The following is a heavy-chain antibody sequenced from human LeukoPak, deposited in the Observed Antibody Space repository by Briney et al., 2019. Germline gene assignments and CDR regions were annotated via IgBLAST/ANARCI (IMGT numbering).Heavy chain of an antibody. D-gene: IGHD1-1*01. Sequence: ASVKVSCKASGYTFTSYDINWVRQATGQGLEWMGWMNPNSGKIGNAQKFPGRVALTRNTTIRTAYMELNCMASEERAVYYCTGSRNQRVSRNDLEYWGQGCL. V-gene: IGHV1-8*01. J-gene: IGHJ4*02. CDR3: TGSRNQRVSRNDLEY. CDR1: GYTFTSYD. CDR2: MNPNSGKI.